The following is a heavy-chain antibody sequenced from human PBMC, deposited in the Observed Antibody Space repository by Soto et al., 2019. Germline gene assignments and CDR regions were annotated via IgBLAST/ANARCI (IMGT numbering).Heavy chain of an antibody. Sequence: PGESLNISCKGSGYKFIDYWIGWVRQVPGKGLEWMGSIYPGDFDIKYGPSFPGQGTISADKSVTTVYRHWSCLQASDTGIYYWARALGGEYYDRRSWYSAYWGQGTQVTVSS. CDR3: ARALGGEYYDRRSWYSAY. D-gene: IGHD3-16*01. CDR2: IYPGDFDI. CDR1: GYKFIDYW. J-gene: IGHJ4*02. V-gene: IGHV5-51*01.